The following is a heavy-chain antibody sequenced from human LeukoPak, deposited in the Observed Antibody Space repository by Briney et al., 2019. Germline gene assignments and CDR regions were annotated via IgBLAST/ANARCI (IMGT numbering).Heavy chain of an antibody. V-gene: IGHV3-66*03. CDR1: GFTVSSNS. D-gene: IGHD3-9*01. CDR2: IYSDNT. CDR3: AKDHAYYDILTGFYDY. J-gene: IGHJ4*02. Sequence: GGSLRLSCTVSGFTVSSNSMSWVRQAPGKGLEWVSFIYSDNTHYSDSVKGRFTISRDNSKNTLYLQMNSLRAEDTAVYYCAKDHAYYDILTGFYDYWGQGTLVTVSS.